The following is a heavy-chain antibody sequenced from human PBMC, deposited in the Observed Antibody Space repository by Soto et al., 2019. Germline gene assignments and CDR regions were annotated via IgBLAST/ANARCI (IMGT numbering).Heavy chain of an antibody. Sequence: PGGSLRLSCAASGFTFSSYAMSWVRQPPGKGLEWVSTISGGGDGTYYADSMKGHFTISRDNSKNTLYLQMNSLKTEDTAVYYCTTGSVEGVWGQGTTVTVSS. CDR3: TTGSVEGV. CDR2: ISGGGDGT. V-gene: IGHV3-23*01. CDR1: GFTFSSYA. J-gene: IGHJ6*02. D-gene: IGHD2-15*01.